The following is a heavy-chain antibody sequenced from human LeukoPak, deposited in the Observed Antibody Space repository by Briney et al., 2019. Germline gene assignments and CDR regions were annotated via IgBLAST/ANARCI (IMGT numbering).Heavy chain of an antibody. J-gene: IGHJ4*02. D-gene: IGHD1-26*01. V-gene: IGHV3-74*01. Sequence: GGSLRLSCAASGFTFSSYWMHWVRQAPGKGLVWVSRINSDGSSTYYADSVKGRFTISRDNSKNTLYLQMNSLRAEDTAVYYCAKAETIVGATPFDYWGQGTPVTVSS. CDR1: GFTFSSYW. CDR2: INSDGSST. CDR3: AKAETIVGATPFDY.